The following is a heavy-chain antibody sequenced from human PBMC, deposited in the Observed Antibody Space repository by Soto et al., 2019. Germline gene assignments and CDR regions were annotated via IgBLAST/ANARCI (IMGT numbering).Heavy chain of an antibody. V-gene: IGHV4-30-4*01. CDR2: IYYSGST. J-gene: IGHJ6*02. D-gene: IGHD3-10*01. Sequence: QVRLQESGPGLVRPSQTLSLTCTVSGGSISSGDSYWSWIRQPPGKGLEWIGYIYYSGSTYYNPSLKSRVTFSVDTSKNQFSLKLTSVTAADTAVYYCARDEKNSDYYSGMDVWGRGTTVTGSS. CDR1: GGSISSGDSY. CDR3: ARDEKNSDYYSGMDV.